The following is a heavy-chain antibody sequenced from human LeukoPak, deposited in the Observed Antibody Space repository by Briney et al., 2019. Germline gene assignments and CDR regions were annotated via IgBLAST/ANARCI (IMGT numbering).Heavy chain of an antibody. CDR2: VYSGAY. CDR3: ARLRPRTNYDFSSGYYAFDY. D-gene: IGHD3-3*01. V-gene: IGHV4-4*09. J-gene: IGHJ4*02. CDR1: GASITNYF. Sequence: SETLSLTCTVSGASITNYFWGWLRQPPGKGLQWIGYVYSGAYYYNPSLVSRLTVSVDTAKNQFSLGLRSVTAADTAVYYCARLRPRTNYDFSSGYYAFDYWGQGTLVTVYS.